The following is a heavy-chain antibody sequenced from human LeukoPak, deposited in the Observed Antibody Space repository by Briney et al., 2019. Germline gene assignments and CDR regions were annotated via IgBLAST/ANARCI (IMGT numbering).Heavy chain of an antibody. CDR1: GFTFSSYG. CDR2: ISYDGSNK. CDR3: ATTSSTQLLDAFDI. Sequence: GGSLRLSCAASGFTFSSYGMHWVRQAPGKGLEWVAVISYDGSNKYYADSVKGRFTISRDNSKNTLYLQMNSLRAEDTAVYYCATTSSTQLLDAFDIWGQGTMVTVSS. D-gene: IGHD2-2*01. J-gene: IGHJ3*02. V-gene: IGHV3-30*03.